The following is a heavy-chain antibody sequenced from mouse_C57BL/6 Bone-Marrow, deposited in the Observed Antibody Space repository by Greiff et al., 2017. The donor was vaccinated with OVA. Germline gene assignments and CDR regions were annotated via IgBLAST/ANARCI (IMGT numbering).Heavy chain of an antibody. D-gene: IGHD1-1*01. CDR2: IDPENGDT. J-gene: IGHJ3*01. Sequence: DVQLQESGAELVRPGASVKLSCTASGFTLKDAYMHWVKQRPEQGLEWIGRIDPENGDTEYASTFQGKATITADTSSNTTYLQLSSLTSEDTAVDYCTTCDCGSSCGFDYWGQGTLVTVSA. V-gene: IGHV14-4*01. CDR3: TTCDCGSSCGFDY. CDR1: GFTLKDAY.